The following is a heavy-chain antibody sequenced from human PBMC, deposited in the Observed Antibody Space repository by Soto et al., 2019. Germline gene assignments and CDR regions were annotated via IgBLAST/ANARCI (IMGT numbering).Heavy chain of an antibody. D-gene: IGHD6-6*01. J-gene: IGHJ5*02. CDR1: GYTFASYG. CDR2: ISAYNGNT. V-gene: IGHV1-18*01. CDR3: AREWYSSSSKGFDP. Sequence: ASVKVSCKASGYTFASYGISWVRQAPGQGLEWMGWISAYNGNTNYAQKLQGRVTMTTDTSTSTAYMELRSLRSDDTAVYYCAREWYSSSSKGFDPWGQGTLVTVSS.